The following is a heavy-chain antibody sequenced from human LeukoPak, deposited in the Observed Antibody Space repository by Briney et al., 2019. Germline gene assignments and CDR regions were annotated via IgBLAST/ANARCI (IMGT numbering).Heavy chain of an antibody. CDR2: TNPNSGNT. V-gene: IGHV1-8*01. D-gene: IGHD6-13*01. Sequence: ASVKVSCKASGYTFTSYDINWVRQATGQGLEWMGWTNPNSGNTGYAQKFQGRVTMTRNTSISTAYMELSSLRSEDTAVYYCARAPAAGTDFFDYWGQGTLVTVSS. J-gene: IGHJ4*02. CDR3: ARAPAAGTDFFDY. CDR1: GYTFTSYD.